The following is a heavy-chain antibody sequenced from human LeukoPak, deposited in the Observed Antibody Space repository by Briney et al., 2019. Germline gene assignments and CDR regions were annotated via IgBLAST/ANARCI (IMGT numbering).Heavy chain of an antibody. J-gene: IGHJ4*02. Sequence: PSETLSLTCAVYGGSFSGYYWSWIRQPPGKGLEWIGQIHHSGSTKYNPSLKSRVTMSVDTAVNQVSLKLSSVTAADTAIYYCAISFDYWGQGTLVAVSS. CDR1: GGSFSGYY. CDR3: AISFDY. V-gene: IGHV4-34*01. CDR2: IHHSGST.